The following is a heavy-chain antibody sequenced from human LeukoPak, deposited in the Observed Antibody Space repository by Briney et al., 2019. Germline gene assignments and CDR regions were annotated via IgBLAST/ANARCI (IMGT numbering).Heavy chain of an antibody. Sequence: PSETLSLTCTVSGGSISSGSHYWSWIRQPAGKGLEWIGRIYTSGSTNYNPSLKSRVTISVDKSKNQFSLKLSSVTAADTAVYYCARGPPYSSGWHWGHPFDYWGQGTLVTVSS. J-gene: IGHJ4*02. CDR2: IYTSGST. V-gene: IGHV4-61*02. D-gene: IGHD6-19*01. CDR3: ARGPPYSSGWHWGHPFDY. CDR1: GGSISSGSHY.